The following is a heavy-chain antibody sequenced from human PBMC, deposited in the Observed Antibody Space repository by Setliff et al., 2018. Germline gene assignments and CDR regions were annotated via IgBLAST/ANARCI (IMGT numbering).Heavy chain of an antibody. J-gene: IGHJ3*02. Sequence: ASVKVSCKASGGTFSSYGISWVRQAPGQGLEWMGGIIPIFGTAKYAQKFQGRVTITADESTSTAYMELSSLRSEDTAVYYCAFPYGDYVNAFDIWGQGTMVTVSS. CDR2: IIPIFGTA. V-gene: IGHV1-69*13. CDR1: GGTFSSYG. D-gene: IGHD4-17*01. CDR3: AFPYGDYVNAFDI.